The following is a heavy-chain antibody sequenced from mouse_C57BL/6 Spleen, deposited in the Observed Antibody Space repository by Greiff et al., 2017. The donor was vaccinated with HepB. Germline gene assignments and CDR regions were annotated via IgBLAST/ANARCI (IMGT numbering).Heavy chain of an antibody. Sequence: QVQLQQSGPELVKPGASVKISCKASGYAFSSSWMNWVKQRPGKGLEWIGRIYPGDGDTNYNGKFKGKATLTADKSSSTAYMQLSSLTSEDSAVYFCARGLPYFDYWGQGTTLTVSS. CDR2: IYPGDGDT. CDR3: ARGLPYFDY. CDR1: GYAFSSSW. D-gene: IGHD2-2*01. J-gene: IGHJ2*01. V-gene: IGHV1-82*01.